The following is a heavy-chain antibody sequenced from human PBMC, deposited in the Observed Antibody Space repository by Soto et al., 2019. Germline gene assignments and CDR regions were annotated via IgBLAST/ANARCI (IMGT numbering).Heavy chain of an antibody. CDR2: ISSSSSYI. J-gene: IGHJ5*02. CDR3: ARDTGRKVRGVIWFDP. V-gene: IGHV3-21*01. Sequence: GGSLRLSCAASGFTFSSYSMNWVRQAPGKGLEWVSSISSSSSYIYYADSVKGRFTISRDNAKNSLYLQMNSLRAEDTAVYYCARDTGRKVRGVIWFDPWGQGTLVTVSS. CDR1: GFTFSSYS. D-gene: IGHD3-10*01.